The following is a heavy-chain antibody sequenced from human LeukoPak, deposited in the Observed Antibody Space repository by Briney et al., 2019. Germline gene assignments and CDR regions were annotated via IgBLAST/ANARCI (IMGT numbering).Heavy chain of an antibody. J-gene: IGHJ4*02. V-gene: IGHV3-30*18. Sequence: GRSLRLSCAASGFTFSSYGMHWVRQAPGKGLEWVAVILYDGSEKYYADSVKGRFTISRDNSKNTLYLQMNSLRAEDTAVYYCAKDYRVEYSGSFDYWGQGTLVTVSS. D-gene: IGHD1-26*01. CDR1: GFTFSSYG. CDR2: ILYDGSEK. CDR3: AKDYRVEYSGSFDY.